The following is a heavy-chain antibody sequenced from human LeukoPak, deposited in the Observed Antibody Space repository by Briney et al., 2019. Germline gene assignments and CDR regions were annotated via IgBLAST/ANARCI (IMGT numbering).Heavy chain of an antibody. J-gene: IGHJ4*02. CDR1: GFTFDDYA. CDR3: AKDPNSSSSGPFDY. Sequence: GGSLRLSCAASGFTFDDYAMHWVRQAPGKGLEGVSGISWNSGSIGYADSVKGRFTISRDNAKNSLYLQMNSLRAEDTALYYCAKDPNSSSSGPFDYWGQGTLVTVSS. D-gene: IGHD6-13*01. CDR2: ISWNSGSI. V-gene: IGHV3-9*01.